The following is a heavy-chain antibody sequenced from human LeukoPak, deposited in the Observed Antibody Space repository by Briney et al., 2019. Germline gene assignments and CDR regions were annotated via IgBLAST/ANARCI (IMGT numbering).Heavy chain of an antibody. Sequence: PSETLSLTCTVSGGSISSYYWSWIRQPAGKGLEWIGRIYTSGSTNYNPSLKSRVTMSVDTSKNQFSLQLNSVTPEDTAVYYCARDLPSYGSAPWGQGTLVTVSS. D-gene: IGHD3-10*01. CDR1: GGSISSYY. CDR3: ARDLPSYGSAP. J-gene: IGHJ4*02. CDR2: IYTSGST. V-gene: IGHV4-4*07.